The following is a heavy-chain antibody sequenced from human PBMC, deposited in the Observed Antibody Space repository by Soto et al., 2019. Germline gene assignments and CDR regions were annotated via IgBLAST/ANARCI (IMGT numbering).Heavy chain of an antibody. D-gene: IGHD4-17*01. CDR2: ISSDGNNK. Sequence: QVQLVESGGGVVQPGRSLRLSCAASGFTFDSYGMHWVRQAPGKGLEWVAVISSDGNNKYYADSVKGRFTISRDNFKNTLYLQMSSLIADDTAVYYCAKDLLPNTVTTCGAWGQGTLVTVSS. CDR1: GFTFDSYG. V-gene: IGHV3-30*18. CDR3: AKDLLPNTVTTCGA. J-gene: IGHJ5*02.